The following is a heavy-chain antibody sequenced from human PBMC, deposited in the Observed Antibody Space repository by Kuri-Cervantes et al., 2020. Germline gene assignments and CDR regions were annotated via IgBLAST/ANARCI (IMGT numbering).Heavy chain of an antibody. Sequence: GESLKISCAASGFTFSSYAMSWVRQAPGKGLERVSAISGSGGSTYYAKSVEGRFTISRDNSKNTLYLQMNSLRAEDTAVYYCAKGGGWSSSLSYYFDSWGQGTLVTVSS. CDR2: ISGSGGST. CDR1: GFTFSSYA. D-gene: IGHD6-6*01. CDR3: AKGGGWSSSLSYYFDS. J-gene: IGHJ4*02. V-gene: IGHV3-23*01.